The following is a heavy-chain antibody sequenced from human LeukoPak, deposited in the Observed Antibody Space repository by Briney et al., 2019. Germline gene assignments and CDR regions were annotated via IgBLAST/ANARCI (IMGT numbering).Heavy chain of an antibody. CDR3: AKDGPWRELLGY. J-gene: IGHJ4*02. CDR1: GFTFISYA. CDR2: ISGSGGST. D-gene: IGHD1-26*01. V-gene: IGHV3-23*01. Sequence: SLRVSCAAAGFTFISYAISWGRQDPGLGLQWVSAISGSGGSTYYADSVKGRFTISRDNSKNTLYLQMNSLRAEDTAVYYCAKDGPWRELLGYWGQGTLVTVSS.